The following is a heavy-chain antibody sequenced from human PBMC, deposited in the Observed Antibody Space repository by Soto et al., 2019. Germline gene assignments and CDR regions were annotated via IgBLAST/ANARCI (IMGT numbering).Heavy chain of an antibody. CDR3: ATKTPLVATIQAAPVTFDY. D-gene: IGHD5-12*01. Sequence: ASVKVSCKVSGYTLTELSMHWVRQAPGKGLEWMGGFDPEDGETIYAQKFQGRVTMTEDTSTDTAYMELSSLRSEDTAVYYCATKTPLVATIQAAPVTFDYWGQGTLVTVSS. J-gene: IGHJ4*02. CDR2: FDPEDGET. V-gene: IGHV1-24*01. CDR1: GYTLTELS.